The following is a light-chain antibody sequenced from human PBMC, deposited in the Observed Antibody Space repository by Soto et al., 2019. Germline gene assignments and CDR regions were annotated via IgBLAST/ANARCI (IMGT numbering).Light chain of an antibody. V-gene: IGKV3-15*01. Sequence: EIMVTQSPATLSVSPGERATLSCRASQSVGIAWNQQKPGQAPRLLIYGASTRATGIPARFSGSGSGTEFTLTISSLQSEDFAVYYCQQYDNWPPMYTFGQGTKLEIK. CDR2: GAS. CDR1: QSVG. CDR3: QQYDNWPPMYT. J-gene: IGKJ2*01.